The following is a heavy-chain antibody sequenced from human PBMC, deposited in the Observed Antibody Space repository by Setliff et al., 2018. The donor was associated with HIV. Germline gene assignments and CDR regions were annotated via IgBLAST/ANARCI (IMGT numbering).Heavy chain of an antibody. Sequence: ASVKVSCKVSGYTLTEVSIHWVRQAPGKGLEWMGYFDPEDGETVHAQKFQGRVTMTEDTSTDTAYMELSGLRSEDTAVYYCARGTGIFGVVIQLYYYMDVWGKGTTVTVSS. CDR2: FDPEDGET. J-gene: IGHJ6*03. CDR3: ARGTGIFGVVIQLYYYMDV. V-gene: IGHV1-24*01. CDR1: GYTLTEVS. D-gene: IGHD3-3*01.